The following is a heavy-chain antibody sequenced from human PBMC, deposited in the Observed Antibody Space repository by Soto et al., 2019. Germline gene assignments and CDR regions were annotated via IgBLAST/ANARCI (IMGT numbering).Heavy chain of an antibody. CDR3: ARHLAGNRDN. CDR1: GCTFSSYC. V-gene: IGHV3-74*01. J-gene: IGHJ4*02. D-gene: IGHD3-3*02. Sequence: PVRSLRLSYAASGCTFSSYCMRWDRQAPGKGLVWVSRINSDGSSTSYADSVKGRFTISRDNAKNTLYLQMNSLRAEDTAVYYCARHLAGNRDNWGQGTLVTVS. CDR2: INSDGSST.